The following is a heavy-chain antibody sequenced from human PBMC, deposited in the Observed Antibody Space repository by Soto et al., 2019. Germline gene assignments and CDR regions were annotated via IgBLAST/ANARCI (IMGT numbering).Heavy chain of an antibody. CDR1: GYTFTSYD. V-gene: IGHV1-8*01. Sequence: ASVKVSCKASGYTFTSYDINWVRQAPGQGLEYLGWMNPNSGNTGYAQKLQGRVTMTTDTSTSTAYMELRSLRSDDTAVYYCASSIAVAEFDYWGQGTLVTVSS. D-gene: IGHD6-19*01. J-gene: IGHJ4*02. CDR3: ASSIAVAEFDY. CDR2: MNPNSGNT.